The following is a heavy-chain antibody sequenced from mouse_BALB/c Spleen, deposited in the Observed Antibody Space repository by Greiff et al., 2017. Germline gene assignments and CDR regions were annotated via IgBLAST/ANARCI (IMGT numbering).Heavy chain of an antibody. Sequence: QVQLQQSGPELVRPGVSVKISCKGSGYTFTDYAMHWVKQSHAKSLEWIGVISTYYGNTNYNQKFKGKATMTVDKSSSTAYMELARLTSEDSAIYYCARDEITDGDYAMDYWGQGTSVTVSS. CDR2: ISTYYGNT. CDR3: ARDEITDGDYAMDY. J-gene: IGHJ4*01. D-gene: IGHD2-4*01. CDR1: GYTFTDYA. V-gene: IGHV1-67*01.